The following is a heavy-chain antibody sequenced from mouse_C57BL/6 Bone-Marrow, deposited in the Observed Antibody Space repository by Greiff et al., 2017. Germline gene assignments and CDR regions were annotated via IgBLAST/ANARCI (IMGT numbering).Heavy chain of an antibody. CDR3: ARRRLRRDYFDY. D-gene: IGHD2-4*01. CDR1: GYTFTSYW. Sequence: QVQLQQPGAELVKPGASVKMSCKASGYTFTSYWITWVKQRPGQGLEWIGDIYPGSGSTNYNEKFKSKATLTVDTSSSTAYMQLSSLTSEDSAVYYCARRRLRRDYFDYGGQGTTLTVSS. V-gene: IGHV1-55*01. CDR2: IYPGSGST. J-gene: IGHJ2*01.